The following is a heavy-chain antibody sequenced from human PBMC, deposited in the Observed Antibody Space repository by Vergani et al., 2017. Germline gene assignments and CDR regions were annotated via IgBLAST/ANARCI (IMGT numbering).Heavy chain of an antibody. D-gene: IGHD1-14*01. J-gene: IGHJ5*02. Sequence: QVQLVESGGGVVQPGRSLRLSCAASGFTFNQYGMHWVRLAPGKGLEWVAVTWYDGNNKQYADSVKGRFTISRDNSKSTMYLQMNSLRDEDTGVYYCARELRLLYNRFDPWGQGTLVTVSS. CDR1: GFTFNQYG. CDR3: ARELRLLYNRFDP. CDR2: TWYDGNNK. V-gene: IGHV3-33*01.